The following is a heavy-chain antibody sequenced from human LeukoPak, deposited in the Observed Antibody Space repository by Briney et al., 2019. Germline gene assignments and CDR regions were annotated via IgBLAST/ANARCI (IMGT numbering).Heavy chain of an antibody. J-gene: IGHJ4*02. Sequence: PGGSLRLSCAASGFTFSSYSMNWVRQAPGKGLEWVSSISSSSSYIYYADSVKGRFTISRDNAKNSLYLQMNSLRAEDTAVYYCARDRPDGGEWQWLAPPIDYWGQGTLVTVSS. CDR1: GFTFSSYS. CDR2: ISSSSSYI. D-gene: IGHD6-19*01. V-gene: IGHV3-21*01. CDR3: ARDRPDGGEWQWLAPPIDY.